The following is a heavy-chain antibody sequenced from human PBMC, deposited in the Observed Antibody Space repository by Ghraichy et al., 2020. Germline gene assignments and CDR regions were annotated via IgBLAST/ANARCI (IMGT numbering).Heavy chain of an antibody. CDR3: ARVMTSYCGGDCYSHYFDF. D-gene: IGHD2-21*02. Sequence: SQTLSLTCGVSGASMSPFHWSWVRKPPGKGLEWIGYIYYSGTTTYNPALKSRVTLSIDTSKNQFSLQLTSMTAADTAVYYCARVMTSYCGGDCYSHYFDFWGQGRLVTASS. V-gene: IGHV4-59*01. CDR1: GASMSPFH. J-gene: IGHJ4*02. CDR2: IYYSGTT.